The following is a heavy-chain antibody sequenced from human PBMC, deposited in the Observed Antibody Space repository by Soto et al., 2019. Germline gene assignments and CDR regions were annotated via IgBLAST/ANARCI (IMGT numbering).Heavy chain of an antibody. V-gene: IGHV1-18*04. Sequence: ASVKVSCKASGYTFTSYGTSWVRQAPGQGLEWMGWISAYNGNTNYAQKLQGRVTMTTDTSTSTAYMELRSLRSDDTAMYYCAAGTLRDYYYGMDVLGQGTTVTVSS. CDR2: ISAYNGNT. CDR1: GYTFTSYG. CDR3: AAGTLRDYYYGMDV. J-gene: IGHJ6*02.